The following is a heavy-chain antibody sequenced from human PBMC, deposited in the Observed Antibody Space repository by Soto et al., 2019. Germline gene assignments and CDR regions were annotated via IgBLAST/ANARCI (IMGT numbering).Heavy chain of an antibody. CDR2: ISDYGRI. CDR3: ARGGLETFDH. V-gene: IGHV3-74*01. J-gene: IGHJ4*02. Sequence: GGSLRLSCAASGFTFGNYWMHWVRQAPGKGLVWVSRISDYGRINYADSVKDRFIISRDDARSELYLQLNDLRVEDTATYYCARGGLETFDHWGQGAPVPVYS. D-gene: IGHD1-1*01. CDR1: GFTFGNYW.